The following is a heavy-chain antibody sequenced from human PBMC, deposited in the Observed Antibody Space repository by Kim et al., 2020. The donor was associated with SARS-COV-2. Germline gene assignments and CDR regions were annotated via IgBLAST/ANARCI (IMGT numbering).Heavy chain of an antibody. CDR3: ARESSRRADY. V-gene: IGHV3-23*01. D-gene: IGHD2-2*01. J-gene: IGHJ4*02. Sequence: STFYADSVKGRFTISRDNSKNTRFLQLNSLRAEDTALYYCARESSRRADYWGQGTLVTVSS. CDR2: ST.